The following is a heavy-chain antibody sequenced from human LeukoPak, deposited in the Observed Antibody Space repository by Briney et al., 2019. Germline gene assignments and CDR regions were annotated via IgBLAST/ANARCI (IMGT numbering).Heavy chain of an antibody. Sequence: PGGSLRLSCAASGFTFSNYAMSWARQAPGKGLEWVSAISGSGGSTYYADSVNGRFTISRDNSKNTLYLQMNSLRAEDTAVYYCTKGTIWLPFDYWGQGTPVTVSS. J-gene: IGHJ4*02. CDR3: TKGTIWLPFDY. CDR1: GFTFSNYA. V-gene: IGHV3-23*01. CDR2: ISGSGGST. D-gene: IGHD5-18*01.